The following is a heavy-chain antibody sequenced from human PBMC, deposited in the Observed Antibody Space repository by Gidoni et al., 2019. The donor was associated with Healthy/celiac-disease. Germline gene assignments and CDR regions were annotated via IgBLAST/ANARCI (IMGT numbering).Heavy chain of an antibody. CDR2: MNPNSGNT. CDR3: ARYSSSWSSYYYYGMDV. CDR1: GYTFTSYA. V-gene: IGHV1-8*01. D-gene: IGHD6-13*01. J-gene: IGHJ6*02. Sequence: QVQLVQSGAEVKKPGASVKVSCKASGYTFTSYAINWVRQATGQGLEWMGWMNPNSGNTGYAQKFQGRVTMTRNTSISTAYMELSSLRSEDTAVYYCARYSSSWSSYYYYGMDVWGQGTTVTVSS.